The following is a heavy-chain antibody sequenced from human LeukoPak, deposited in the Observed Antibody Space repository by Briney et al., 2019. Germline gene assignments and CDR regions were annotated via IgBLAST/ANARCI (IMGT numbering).Heavy chain of an antibody. V-gene: IGHV3-23*01. J-gene: IGHJ2*01. Sequence: GGSLRPSCAASGFTFSIYGMSWVRQAPGRGLEWVSAMSGSGGSTYYADSVKGRFTLSRDNSKNTLYLQMNSLRAEDTAVYYCAKDGYYDSSAYYYVRYFDLWGRGTLVTVSS. D-gene: IGHD3-22*01. CDR2: MSGSGGST. CDR1: GFTFSIYG. CDR3: AKDGYYDSSAYYYVRYFDL.